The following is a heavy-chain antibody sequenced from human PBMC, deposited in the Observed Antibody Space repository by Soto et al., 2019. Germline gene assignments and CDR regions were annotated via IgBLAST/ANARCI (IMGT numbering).Heavy chain of an antibody. V-gene: IGHV3-33*01. J-gene: IGHJ4*02. CDR3: ARDRGYSYGYSMDY. D-gene: IGHD5-18*01. Sequence: QVQLVESGGGLVQPGRSLRLSCAASGFTFSSYGMHWFRKAPGKGLEWVAVIWYDGSNKYYADSVKGRFTISRDNSKNTLYLQMNSLRAEDTAVYYCARDRGYSYGYSMDYWGQGTLVTVSS. CDR1: GFTFSSYG. CDR2: IWYDGSNK.